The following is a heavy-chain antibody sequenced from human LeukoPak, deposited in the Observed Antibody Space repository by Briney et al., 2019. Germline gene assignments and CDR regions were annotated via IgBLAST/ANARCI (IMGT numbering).Heavy chain of an antibody. Sequence: PSETLSLTCPDSGGSLRSYYWSWLRQPPGKGLDGIGYIYYSGSTNYNPSLKSRVTISVDTSKNQFSLKLSSVTAADTAVYYCAREFGRYYDSSVRGAFDIWGQGTMVTVSS. D-gene: IGHD3-22*01. J-gene: IGHJ3*02. CDR3: AREFGRYYDSSVRGAFDI. CDR1: GGSLRSYY. CDR2: IYYSGST. V-gene: IGHV4-59*01.